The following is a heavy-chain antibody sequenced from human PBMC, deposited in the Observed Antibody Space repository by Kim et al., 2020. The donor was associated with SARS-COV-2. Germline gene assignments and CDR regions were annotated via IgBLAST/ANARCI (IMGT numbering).Heavy chain of an antibody. CDR1: GFTFSSYA. V-gene: IGHV3-30*04. CDR2: ISYDGSNK. J-gene: IGHJ4*02. D-gene: IGHD3-22*01. CDR3: ARSDLSGKWFLDY. Sequence: GGSLRLSCAASGFTFSSYAMHWVRQAPGKGLEWVAVISYDGSNKYYADSVKGRFTISRDNSKNTLYLQMNSLRAEDTAVYYCARSDLSGKWFLDYWGQGTLVTVSS.